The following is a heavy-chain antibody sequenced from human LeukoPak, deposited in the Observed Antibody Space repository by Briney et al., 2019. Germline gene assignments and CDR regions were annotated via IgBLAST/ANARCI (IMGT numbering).Heavy chain of an antibody. CDR3: ASGVLPDYYDSRGYHDY. J-gene: IGHJ4*02. CDR1: GFTFSSYA. Sequence: GGSLRLSCAASGFTFSSYAMHWVRQAPGKGLEWVAVISYDGSNKYYADSVKGRFTISRDNSKNTLYLQMNSLRAEDTAVYYCASGVLPDYYDSRGYHDYWGQGTLVTVSS. CDR2: ISYDGSNK. D-gene: IGHD3-22*01. V-gene: IGHV3-30*01.